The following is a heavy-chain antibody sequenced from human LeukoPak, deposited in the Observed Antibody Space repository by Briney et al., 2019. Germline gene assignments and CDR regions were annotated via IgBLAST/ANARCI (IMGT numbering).Heavy chain of an antibody. Sequence: SETLSLTCTVSGGSISSYYWSWIRQPPGKGLEWIGYIYYSGSTSYNPSLKSGVTISVDTSKNQISLKLSSVTAADTAVYYCARSEDDFWSTYYFDYWGQGTLVTVSS. CDR1: GGSISSYY. CDR3: ARSEDDFWSTYYFDY. J-gene: IGHJ4*02. D-gene: IGHD3-3*01. V-gene: IGHV4-59*01. CDR2: IYYSGST.